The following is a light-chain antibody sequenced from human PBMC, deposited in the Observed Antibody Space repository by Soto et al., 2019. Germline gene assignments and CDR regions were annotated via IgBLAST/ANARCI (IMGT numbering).Light chain of an antibody. CDR2: GAS. J-gene: IGKJ1*01. V-gene: IGKV3-15*01. CDR3: QQYNNWWT. CDR1: QSVSNN. Sequence: EIVMTQSPATLSVSPGERATLSCRASQSVSNNLAWYQKKPGQAPRLLIYGASTRATGIPARFSGSGSGTEFTLTISSLQSEDFAVYDCQQYNNWWTFGQGTRVDSK.